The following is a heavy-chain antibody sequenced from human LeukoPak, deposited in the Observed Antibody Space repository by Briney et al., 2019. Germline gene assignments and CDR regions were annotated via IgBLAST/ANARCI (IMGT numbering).Heavy chain of an antibody. CDR2: INHSGST. D-gene: IGHD2-2*01. CDR3: ASRVIVVVPAAIRQHNWFDP. CDR1: GGSLSGYY. J-gene: IGHJ5*02. V-gene: IGHV4-34*01. Sequence: SETLSLTCAVYGGSLSGYYWSWIRQPPGKGLEWIGEINHSGSTNYNPSLKSRVTISVDTSKNQFSLKLSSVTAADTAVYYCASRVIVVVPAAIRQHNWFDPWGQGTLVTVSS.